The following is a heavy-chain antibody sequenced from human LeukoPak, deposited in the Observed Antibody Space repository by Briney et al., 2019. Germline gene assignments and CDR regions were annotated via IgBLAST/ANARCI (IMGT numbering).Heavy chain of an antibody. J-gene: IGHJ4*02. V-gene: IGHV4-59*12. D-gene: IGHD1-26*01. CDR1: GGSISSFY. CDR3: ARANSGTYSSPWDY. Sequence: SETLSLTCTGSGGSISSFYWNWIRQSPGKGLEWIGCIYYSGSTNYNPSLKSRVSISIDTSKNQFSLKLSSVTAADTAVYYCARANSGTYSSPWDYWGQGTLVNVSS. CDR2: IYYSGST.